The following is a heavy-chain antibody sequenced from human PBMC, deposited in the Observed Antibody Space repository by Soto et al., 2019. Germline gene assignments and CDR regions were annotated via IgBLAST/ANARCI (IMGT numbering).Heavy chain of an antibody. Sequence: QITLKESGPTVVKPTQTLTLTCTFSFFSLDTSGVGVGWIRQPPGKALECLALIYWGDDKRYNSSLKSRLNISKDTSKIQVVLTMTNMDPVDTATYYCARSPREYSGYLLGGYCDYWGQGTLVTVSS. D-gene: IGHD5-12*01. V-gene: IGHV2-5*02. CDR2: IYWGDDK. CDR3: ARSPREYSGYLLGGYCDY. CDR1: FFSLDTSGVG. J-gene: IGHJ4*02.